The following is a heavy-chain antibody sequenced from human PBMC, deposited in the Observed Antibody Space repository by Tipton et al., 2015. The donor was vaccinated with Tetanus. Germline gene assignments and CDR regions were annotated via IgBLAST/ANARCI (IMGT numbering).Heavy chain of an antibody. D-gene: IGHD6-25*01. CDR1: GFIFSNYA. CDR3: ASGSTLDY. J-gene: IGHJ4*02. V-gene: IGHV3-21*01. Sequence: SLRLSCSVSGFIFSNYAMNWVRQTPGKGLEWLSSISSTTSYIYYADSVKGRFTISRDNAKSSLYLQMNSLTADDTAVYYCASGSTLDYWGLGTLVTASS. CDR2: ISSTTSYI.